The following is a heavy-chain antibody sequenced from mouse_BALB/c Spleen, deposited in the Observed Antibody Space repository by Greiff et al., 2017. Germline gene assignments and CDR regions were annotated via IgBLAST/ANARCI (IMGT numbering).Heavy chain of an antibody. CDR2: ISSGSSTI. V-gene: IGHV5-17*02. CDR1: GFTFSSFG. CDR3: ASLGYYFDY. Sequence: EVKLMESGGGLVQPGGSRKLSCAASGFTFSSFGMHWVRQAPEKGLEWVAYISSGSSTIYYADTVKGRFTISRDNPKNTLFLQMTSLRSEDTAMYYCASLGYYFDYWGQGTTLTVSS. J-gene: IGHJ2*01. D-gene: IGHD3-3*01.